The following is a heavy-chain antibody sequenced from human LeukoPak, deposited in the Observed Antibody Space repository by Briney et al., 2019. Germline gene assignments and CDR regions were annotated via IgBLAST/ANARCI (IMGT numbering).Heavy chain of an antibody. D-gene: IGHD6-19*01. Sequence: PGGSLRLSCAASGFAVSSNFMSWVRQTPGKGLERISVIFSGGSTYYADSVKGRFTISRDNSKNTLYLQMNSLRAEDTAVYYCARGTSSGWYGDYWGQGTLVTVSS. V-gene: IGHV3-53*01. CDR1: GFAVSSNF. CDR2: IFSGGST. CDR3: ARGTSSGWYGDY. J-gene: IGHJ4*02.